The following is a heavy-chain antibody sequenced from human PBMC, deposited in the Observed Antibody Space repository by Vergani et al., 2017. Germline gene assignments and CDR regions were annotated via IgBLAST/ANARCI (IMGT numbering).Heavy chain of an antibody. Sequence: QVQLVESGGGVVQPGRSLRLSCAASGFTFSSYGMHWVRQAPGKGLEWVAVISYDGSNKYYADSVKGRFTISRDNSKNTLYLQMNSLRAEDTAVYYCGKDIDIRNYGTKDAFDMWDRGRVGGVSS. D-gene: IGHD4-17*01. J-gene: IGHJ3*02. CDR2: ISYDGSNK. CDR3: GKDIDIRNYGTKDAFDM. CDR1: GFTFSSYG. V-gene: IGHV3-30*18.